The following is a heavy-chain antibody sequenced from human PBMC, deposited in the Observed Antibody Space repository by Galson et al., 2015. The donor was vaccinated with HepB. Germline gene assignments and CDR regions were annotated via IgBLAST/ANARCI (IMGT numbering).Heavy chain of an antibody. CDR2: IYSGGST. D-gene: IGHD5-18*01. CDR1: GFAVSSNY. CDR3: ARGGSYGYYYYYGMDV. Sequence: SLRLSCAASGFAVSSNYMSWVRQAPGKGLEWVSVIYSGGSTYYADSVKGRFTISRHNSKNTLYLQMNSLRAEDTAVYYCARGGSYGYYYYYGMDVWGQGTTVTVSS. J-gene: IGHJ6*02. V-gene: IGHV3-53*04.